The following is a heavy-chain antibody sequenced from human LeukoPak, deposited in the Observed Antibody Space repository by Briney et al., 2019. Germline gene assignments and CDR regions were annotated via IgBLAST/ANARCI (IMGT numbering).Heavy chain of an antibody. CDR3: AKIQLGIGVDY. CDR1: GFSFSSYA. D-gene: IGHD7-27*01. J-gene: IGHJ4*02. V-gene: IGHV3-23*01. CDR2: ISDGGSRT. Sequence: GGSLRLSCAASGFSFSSYAVSWVRQAPGRGLEWVSGISDGGSRTYYADSVKGRFTISRDDSKNTLYLQMNSLRAEDTAVYYCAKIQLGIGVDYWGQGTLVTVSS.